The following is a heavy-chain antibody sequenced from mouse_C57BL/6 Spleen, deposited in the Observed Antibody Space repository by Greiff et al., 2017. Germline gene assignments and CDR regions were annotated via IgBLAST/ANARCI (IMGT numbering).Heavy chain of an antibody. V-gene: IGHV2-2*01. CDR1: GFSLTSYG. CDR3: ARGGNFFAY. Sequence: QVQLKQSGPGLVQPSQSLSITCTVSGFSLTSYGVHWVRQSPGKGLEWLGVIWSGGSTDYNAAFISRLSISKDNSKSQVFFKMNSLQADDTAIDYCARGGNFFAYWGQGTLVTVSA. J-gene: IGHJ3*01. CDR2: IWSGGST. D-gene: IGHD2-1*01.